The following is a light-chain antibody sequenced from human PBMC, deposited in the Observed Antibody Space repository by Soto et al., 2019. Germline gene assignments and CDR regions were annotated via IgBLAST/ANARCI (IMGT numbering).Light chain of an antibody. CDR2: DVS. CDR1: SSDVGGYNF. J-gene: IGLJ2*01. CDR3: SSYTRSGTLV. V-gene: IGLV2-14*03. Sequence: QSALTQPASVSGSPGQSITISCTGTSSDVGGYNFVSWYQQYPGKAPKLMIYDVSGRPSGVFNRFSGSKSGNTASLTISGLQAEDEADYYCSSYTRSGTLVFGGGTKLTVL.